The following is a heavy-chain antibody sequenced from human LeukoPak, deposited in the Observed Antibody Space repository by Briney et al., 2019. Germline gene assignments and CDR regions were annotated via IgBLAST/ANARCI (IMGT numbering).Heavy chain of an antibody. V-gene: IGHV4-59*12. CDR2: IYYSGST. Sequence: SETLSLTCTVSGGSISRYYWSWIRQPPGKGLEWIGYIYYSGSTNYNPSLKSRVTMSVDTSKNQFSLKLSSVTAADTAVYYCARGPTLVYWGQGTLVTVSS. CDR3: ARGPTLVY. CDR1: GGSISRYY. J-gene: IGHJ4*02.